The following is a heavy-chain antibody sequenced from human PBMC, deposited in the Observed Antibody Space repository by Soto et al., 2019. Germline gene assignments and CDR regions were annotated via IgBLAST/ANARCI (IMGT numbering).Heavy chain of an antibody. CDR2: INPSGGST. V-gene: IGHV1-46*02. J-gene: IGHJ4*02. D-gene: IGHD3-9*01. CDR3: ARSAFDWLPQARYYFDY. Sequence: QVQLVQSGAEVKKPGASVKVSCKASGYTFNTFYIHWVRQAPGQGLEWMGIINPSGGSTTYAQKVQGRLTMTSDTPTSTVYMQLSSLRSEYTALSYCARSAFDWLPQARYYFDYWGQGTLVTVSS. CDR1: GYTFNTFY.